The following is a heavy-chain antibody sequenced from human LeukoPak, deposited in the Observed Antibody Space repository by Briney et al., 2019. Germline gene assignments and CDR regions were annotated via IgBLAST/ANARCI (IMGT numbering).Heavy chain of an antibody. J-gene: IGHJ4*02. CDR3: ARGNACDY. V-gene: IGHV3-7*01. CDR2: IKQDGSGK. D-gene: IGHD2-2*01. CDR1: GFTFSRYW. Sequence: AGGSLRLSCAACGFTFSRYWMTWARHATGKGLEWVANIKQDGSGKYYVDSVKGLFTISRDNAKNSLYLQMNSLRAEDTAVYYCARGNACDYWGQGTLVTVSS.